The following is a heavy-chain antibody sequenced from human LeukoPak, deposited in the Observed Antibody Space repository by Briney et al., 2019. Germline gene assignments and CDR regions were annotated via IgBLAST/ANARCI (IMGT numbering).Heavy chain of an antibody. CDR1: GGSFRGYY. V-gene: IGHV4-34*01. D-gene: IGHD5-12*01. CDR3: ASAFSAYDPFDS. J-gene: IGHJ4*02. CDR2: INRSGST. Sequence: SETLSLTCDVYGGSFRGYYWSWIRQPPGKGLEWIGEINRSGSTNYNPSLKSRVTISVDTSKNQFSLKLNSVTATDTAVYYCASAFSAYDPFDSWGQGTLVTVSS.